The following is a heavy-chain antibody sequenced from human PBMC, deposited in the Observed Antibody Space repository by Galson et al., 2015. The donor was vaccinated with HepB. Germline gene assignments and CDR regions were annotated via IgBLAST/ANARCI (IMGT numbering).Heavy chain of an antibody. D-gene: IGHD2-15*01. V-gene: IGHV3-49*03. CDR3: TNSMGVVVAAARGPRYYYYMDV. J-gene: IGHJ6*03. CDR2: IRSKAYGGTT. Sequence: SLRLSCAASGFTFGDYAMSWFRQAPGKGLEWVGFIRSKAYGGTTEYAASVKGRFTISRDDSKSIAYLQMNSLKTEDTAVYYCTNSMGVVVAAARGPRYYYYMDVWGKGTTVTVSS. CDR1: GFTFGDYA.